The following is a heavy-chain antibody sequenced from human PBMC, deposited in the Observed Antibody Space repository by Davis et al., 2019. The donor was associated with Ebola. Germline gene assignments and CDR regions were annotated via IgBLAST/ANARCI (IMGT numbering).Heavy chain of an antibody. J-gene: IGHJ4*02. CDR2: MSGDSLYT. Sequence: GESLKISCAASGFTFTDYYMSWIRQAPGKGLEWVSYMSGDSLYTNYAESVRGRFTISRDDAKNSLYLQMNSLRAEDTAVYYCARKSTSSPFDYWGQGTLVTVSS. V-gene: IGHV3-11*06. CDR3: ARKSTSSPFDY. CDR1: GFTFTDYY.